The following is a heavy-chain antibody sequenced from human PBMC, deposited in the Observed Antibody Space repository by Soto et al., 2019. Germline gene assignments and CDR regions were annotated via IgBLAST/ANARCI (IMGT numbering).Heavy chain of an antibody. CDR3: ARQDDFWSGYSAHFDY. D-gene: IGHD3-3*01. Sequence: SETLSLTCTVSGGSISSSSYYWGWIRQPPGKGLEWIGSIYYSGSTYYNPSLKSRVTISVDTSKNQFSLKLSSVTAADTAVYYCARQDDFWSGYSAHFDYWGQGTLVTVSS. J-gene: IGHJ4*02. CDR2: IYYSGST. V-gene: IGHV4-39*01. CDR1: GGSISSSSYY.